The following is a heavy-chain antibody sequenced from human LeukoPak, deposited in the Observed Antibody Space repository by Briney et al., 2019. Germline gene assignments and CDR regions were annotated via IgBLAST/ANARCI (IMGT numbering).Heavy chain of an antibody. V-gene: IGHV3-7*04. Sequence: GGSLRLSCAASGVTFCSYWMSWVRQAPGEGLEWVANIKQDGNEKYYMYSVKGRFSISRDNAKNSLYLQMNALRAEDTAVYYCARDVRPDYWGQGTLVTVST. CDR2: IKQDGNEK. CDR3: ARDVRPDY. CDR1: GVTFCSYW. J-gene: IGHJ4*02. D-gene: IGHD6-6*01.